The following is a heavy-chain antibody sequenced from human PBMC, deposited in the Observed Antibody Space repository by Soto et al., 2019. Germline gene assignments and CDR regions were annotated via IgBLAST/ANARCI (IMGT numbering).Heavy chain of an antibody. D-gene: IGHD3-22*01. CDR2: IKSKTDGGTT. CDR1: GFTFSNAW. Sequence: EVQLVESGGGLVKPGGSLRLSCAASGFTFSNAWMNWVRQAPGKGLEWVGRIKSKTDGGTTDYAAPVKGRFTISRDDSKNTLYLQMNSLKTEDTAVYYCTTSSGYYLGRIYYYGMDVWGQGTTVTVSS. V-gene: IGHV3-15*07. CDR3: TTSSGYYLGRIYYYGMDV. J-gene: IGHJ6*02.